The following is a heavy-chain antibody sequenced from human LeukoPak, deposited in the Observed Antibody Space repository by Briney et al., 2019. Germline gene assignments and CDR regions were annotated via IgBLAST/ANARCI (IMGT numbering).Heavy chain of an antibody. D-gene: IGHD2-21*02. CDR2: IIPIFGTA. J-gene: IGHJ5*02. Sequence: ASVKVSCKASGGTFSSYAISWVRQAPGQGLEWMGGIIPIFGTANYAQKFQGRVTITADESTSTAYMELSSLRSEDTAAYYCARFGPYCGGDCYFDPWGQGTLVTVSS. V-gene: IGHV1-69*13. CDR1: GGTFSSYA. CDR3: ARFGPYCGGDCYFDP.